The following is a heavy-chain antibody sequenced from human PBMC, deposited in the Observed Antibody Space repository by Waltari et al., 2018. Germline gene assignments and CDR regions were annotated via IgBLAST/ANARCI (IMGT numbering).Heavy chain of an antibody. J-gene: IGHJ5*02. CDR1: GGSIRSYY. V-gene: IGHV4-59*01. CDR2: IYYSGST. Sequence: QVQLQESGPGLVKPSATLSLTCTLSGGSIRSYYWSWIRQPPGKGLEWIGYIYYSGSTNYNPSLKSRVTISVDTSKNQFSLKLSSVTAADTAVYYCARARDWFDPWGQGTLVTVSS. CDR3: ARARDWFDP.